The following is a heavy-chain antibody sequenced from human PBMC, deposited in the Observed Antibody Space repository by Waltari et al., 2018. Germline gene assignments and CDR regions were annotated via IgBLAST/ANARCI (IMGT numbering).Heavy chain of an antibody. Sequence: QVQLQESGPGLVKPSETLSLTCTVSGYSISSGYYWGWIRQPPGKGLEWIGSIYPSGSTYGSPSLKSRVTIAVDTAKNQSSLKLSAVTAADTAVYYCARALSGGDRPSWFDPWGQGTLVTVSS. D-gene: IGHD3-10*01. CDR2: IYPSGST. J-gene: IGHJ5*02. CDR3: ARALSGGDRPSWFDP. CDR1: GYSISSGYY. V-gene: IGHV4-38-2*02.